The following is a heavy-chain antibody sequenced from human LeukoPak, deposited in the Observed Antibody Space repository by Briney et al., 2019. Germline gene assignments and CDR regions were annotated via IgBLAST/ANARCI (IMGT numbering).Heavy chain of an antibody. CDR2: MSYDGSYE. J-gene: IGHJ6*02. Sequence: GGSLRLSCAASGFPFGSYAMHWVRQAPGKGLDWVAVMSYDGSYEYYADSVKGRCTISRDNSKNTLYLQMNSLRAEDTAVYYCARGRGYCSGASCYGDYYYGMDVWGQGTTVTVSS. V-gene: IGHV3-30*03. D-gene: IGHD2-15*01. CDR1: GFPFGSYA. CDR3: ARGRGYCSGASCYGDYYYGMDV.